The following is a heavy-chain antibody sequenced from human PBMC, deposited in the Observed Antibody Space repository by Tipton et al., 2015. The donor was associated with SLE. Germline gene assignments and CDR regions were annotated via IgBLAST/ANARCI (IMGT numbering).Heavy chain of an antibody. CDR1: GFTFGDYW. CDR3: ARDRVPGALRYFDL. Sequence: SLRLSCAASGFTFGDYWMSWVRQAPGKGLEWVANIKQDGSEKYYVDSVKGRVTISRDNAKSSLYLEMNSLRAGDTAVFYCARDRVPGALRYFDLWGQGTLVIVSS. CDR2: IKQDGSEK. D-gene: IGHD4/OR15-4a*01. J-gene: IGHJ4*02. V-gene: IGHV3-7*01.